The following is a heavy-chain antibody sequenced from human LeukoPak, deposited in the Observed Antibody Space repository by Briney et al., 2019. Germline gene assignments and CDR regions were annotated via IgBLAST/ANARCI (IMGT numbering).Heavy chain of an antibody. CDR1: GGSFSGYY. Sequence: SENLSLTCAVYGGSFSGYYWSWIRQPPGKGLEWIGEINHSGSTNYNPSLKSRVTIPVDTSKNQFSLKLSSVTAADTAVYYCARHKLIRITMVRGVDNYYYYMDVWGKGTTVTISS. J-gene: IGHJ6*03. CDR3: ARHKLIRITMVRGVDNYYYYMDV. CDR2: INHSGST. D-gene: IGHD3-10*01. V-gene: IGHV4-34*01.